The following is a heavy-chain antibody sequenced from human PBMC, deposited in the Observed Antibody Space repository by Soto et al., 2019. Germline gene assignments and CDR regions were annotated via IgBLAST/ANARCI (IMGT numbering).Heavy chain of an antibody. Sequence: SETLSLTCAVYGGSFSGPYLSWIRQPPGKGLEWIGEIYHSGRSNYNPSLKSRVTISVDTSKTQFSLKLNSVTAADTAVYYCARRGGGDYPYYFDYWGQGTLVTVSS. CDR1: GGSFSGPY. V-gene: IGHV4-34*01. CDR3: ARRGGGDYPYYFDY. D-gene: IGHD3-16*01. J-gene: IGHJ4*02. CDR2: IYHSGRS.